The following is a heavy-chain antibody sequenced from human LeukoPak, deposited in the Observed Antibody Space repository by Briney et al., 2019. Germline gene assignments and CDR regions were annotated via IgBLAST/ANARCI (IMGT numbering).Heavy chain of an antibody. J-gene: IGHJ4*02. Sequence: GGSLRLSCVASGFTFSTNAMSWVRQAPGKGLEWVSGISDSGDSTYYADSVKGRFTISRGNSNNTLYLQMNRTRAEDTAVYYCATVNHCATLFGVVTAFDYWGRGTVASVSS. D-gene: IGHD3-3*01. CDR1: GFTFSTNA. CDR3: ATVNHCATLFGVVTAFDY. V-gene: IGHV3-23*01. CDR2: ISDSGDST.